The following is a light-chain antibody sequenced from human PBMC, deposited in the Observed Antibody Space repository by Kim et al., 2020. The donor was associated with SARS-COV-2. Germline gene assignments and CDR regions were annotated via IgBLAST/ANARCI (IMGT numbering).Light chain of an antibody. J-gene: IGLJ2*01. V-gene: IGLV2-23*02. CDR1: SSNVGSCNL. CDR3: SSFAGSMTLI. Sequence: GQSVPSSCTGTSSNVGSCNLVSWYPQHPGRAPNLMIYVVNKRHSGGSNRFSGSKSGSTASLTISGLKSEDEADYSCSSFAGSMTLIFGGGTQLTVL. CDR2: VVN.